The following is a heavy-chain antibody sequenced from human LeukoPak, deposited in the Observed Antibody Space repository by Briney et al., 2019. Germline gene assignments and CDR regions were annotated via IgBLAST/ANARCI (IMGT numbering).Heavy chain of an antibody. CDR3: ARDLDGSGNYHWFDP. J-gene: IGHJ5*02. CDR2: INSDGSSI. D-gene: IGHD3-10*01. CDR1: GFTFSSYS. Sequence: PGGSLRLSCAASGFTFSSYSMNWVRQAPGQGLVWVSRINSDGSSINYADSVKGRFTISRDNAKNTLHLQMNSLRGEDTAVYYCARDLDGSGNYHWFDPWGQGTLVTVSS. V-gene: IGHV3-74*01.